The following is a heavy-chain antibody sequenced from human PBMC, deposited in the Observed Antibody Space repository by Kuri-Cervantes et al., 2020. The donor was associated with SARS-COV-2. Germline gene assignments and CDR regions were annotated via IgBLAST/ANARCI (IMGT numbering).Heavy chain of an antibody. V-gene: IGHV3-15*01. J-gene: IGHJ6*03. CDR2: IKSKTDGGTT. CDR1: GFTFSNAW. CDR3: TRDPRGPALYYYYYMDV. Sequence: GESLKISCAASGFTFSNAWMNWVRQAPGKGLEWVGRIKSKTDGGTTDYAAPVKGRFTISRDDSKSIAYLQMNSLKTEDTAVYYCTRDPRGPALYYYYYMDVWGKGTTVTVSS.